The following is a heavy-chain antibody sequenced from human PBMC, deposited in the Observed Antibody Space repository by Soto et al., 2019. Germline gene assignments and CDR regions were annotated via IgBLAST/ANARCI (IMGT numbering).Heavy chain of an antibody. CDR3: AKVVDDYYGSGRYPNAFDI. J-gene: IGHJ3*02. Sequence: EVQLLESGGGLVQPGGSLRLSCAASGFTFSSYAMSWVRQAPGKGLEWVSAISGSGGSTYYADSVKGRFTISRDNSKNTLYLQMNSLRAEDTAVYYCAKVVDDYYGSGRYPNAFDIWGQGTMVTVSS. D-gene: IGHD3-10*01. CDR1: GFTFSSYA. CDR2: ISGSGGST. V-gene: IGHV3-23*01.